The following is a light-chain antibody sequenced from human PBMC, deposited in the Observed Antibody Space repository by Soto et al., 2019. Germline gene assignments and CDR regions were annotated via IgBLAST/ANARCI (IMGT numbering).Light chain of an antibody. Sequence: EIVMTQSPATLSVSPGERATLSCRASQSVSSNLAWYQQKPGQAPRLLIYGASTRATGIPDRFIGSGSGTDFTLTISRLQSEDFPCYDCHQYNNWPLTCRGGTKVEIK. J-gene: IGKJ4*02. CDR3: HQYNNWPLT. V-gene: IGKV3-15*01. CDR1: QSVSSN. CDR2: GAS.